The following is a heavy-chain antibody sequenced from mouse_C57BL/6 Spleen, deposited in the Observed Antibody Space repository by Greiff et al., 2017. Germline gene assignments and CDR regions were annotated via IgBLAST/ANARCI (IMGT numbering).Heavy chain of an antibody. CDR3: ARRGWLRRDFDY. Sequence: QVQLQQPGAELVLPGASVKLSCKASGYTFTSYWMHWVKQRPGQGLEWIGEIDPSDSYTNSNQKFKGKSTLTVDKSSSTAYMQLSSLTSEDSAVYYCARRGWLRRDFDYWGQGTTLTVSS. J-gene: IGHJ2*01. V-gene: IGHV1-69*01. D-gene: IGHD2-2*01. CDR1: GYTFTSYW. CDR2: IDPSDSYT.